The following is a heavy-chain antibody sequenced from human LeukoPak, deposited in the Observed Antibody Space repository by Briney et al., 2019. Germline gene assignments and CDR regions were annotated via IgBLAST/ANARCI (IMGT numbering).Heavy chain of an antibody. CDR3: ARVEWELLPGDY. CDR2: LYYMRGA. CDR1: GGSISGYY. D-gene: IGHD1-26*01. J-gene: IGHJ4*02. Sequence: PSETLSLTCTVPGGSISGYYWNWSRQPPGKGVEWIGNLYYMRGAWYKSSLKSRVTISVDTSKNQFSLKLSSVTAADTAVYYCARVEWELLPGDYWGQGTLVTVSS. V-gene: IGHV4-59*01.